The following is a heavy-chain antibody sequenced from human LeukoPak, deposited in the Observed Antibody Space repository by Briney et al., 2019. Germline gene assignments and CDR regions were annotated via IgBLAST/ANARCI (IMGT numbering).Heavy chain of an antibody. J-gene: IGHJ4*02. V-gene: IGHV3-21*01. CDR2: ISSSSSYI. Sequence: GGSLRFSCAASGFTLSSYSMNWVRQAPGKGLEWVSSISSSSSYIYYADSVKGRFTISRDNAKNSLYLQMTSLRAEDTAVYYCARKGYCTNGVCFYDYWGQGTLVTVSS. CDR3: ARKGYCTNGVCFYDY. D-gene: IGHD2-8*01. CDR1: GFTLSSYS.